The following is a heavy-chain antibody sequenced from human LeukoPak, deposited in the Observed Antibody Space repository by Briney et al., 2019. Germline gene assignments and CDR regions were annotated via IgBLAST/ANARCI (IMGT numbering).Heavy chain of an antibody. Sequence: SETLSLTCTVSGGSITSYYWSWIRQPAGKGLEWIGRIYTTGSTYYNHFLKSRVTMAVDTSKNQFSLRLSSVTAADTAVYYCARDGFYDSSGYYYNWVFDYWGQGTLVTVSS. CDR3: ARDGFYDSSGYYYNWVFDY. CDR2: IYTTGST. J-gene: IGHJ4*02. CDR1: GGSITSYY. V-gene: IGHV4-4*07. D-gene: IGHD3-22*01.